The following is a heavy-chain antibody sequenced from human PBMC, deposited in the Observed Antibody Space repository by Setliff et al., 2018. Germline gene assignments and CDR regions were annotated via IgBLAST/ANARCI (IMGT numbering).Heavy chain of an antibody. V-gene: IGHV1-18*01. Sequence: ASVKVSCKTSGYSFTSYGISWVRQAPGQGLEWMGHITTYNDNTKYAQKFQGRITVTTDLSTSTAYLDLRSLGSDDTAVYYCVRDSRITVLGVDNYHYMDVWGRGTTVTVSS. CDR2: ITTYNDNT. J-gene: IGHJ6*03. CDR1: GYSFTSYG. CDR3: VRDSRITVLGVDNYHYMDV. D-gene: IGHD3-3*01.